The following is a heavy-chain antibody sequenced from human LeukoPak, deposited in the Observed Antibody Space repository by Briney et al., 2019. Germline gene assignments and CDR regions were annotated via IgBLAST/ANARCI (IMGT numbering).Heavy chain of an antibody. CDR1: GFTFSSFG. J-gene: IGHJ4*02. Sequence: GSLRLSCAASGFTFSSFGMHWVRQAPGKGLEWVAIIWSDGSNEVYIESVKGRFTISRDNSKNTLYLHMNSLRGEDTAMYFCARGCGGGPGCYILDYWGQGTLVTVSS. CDR3: ARGCGGGPGCYILDY. V-gene: IGHV3-33*01. D-gene: IGHD2-15*01. CDR2: IWSDGSNE.